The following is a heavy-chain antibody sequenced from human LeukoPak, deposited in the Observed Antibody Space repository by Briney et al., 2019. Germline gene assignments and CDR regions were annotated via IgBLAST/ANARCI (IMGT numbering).Heavy chain of an antibody. CDR3: ARGSVSGYDYHAFDI. V-gene: IGHV4-59*01. CDR1: GGSISSYY. Sequence: SETLSLTCTVSGGSISSYYWSWIRQPPGKGLEWIVYIYYSGSTNYNPSLKSRVTISVDTSKNQFSLNLRSVTAADTAVYYCARGSVSGYDYHAFDIWGQGTMVTVSS. J-gene: IGHJ3*02. D-gene: IGHD5-12*01. CDR2: IYYSGST.